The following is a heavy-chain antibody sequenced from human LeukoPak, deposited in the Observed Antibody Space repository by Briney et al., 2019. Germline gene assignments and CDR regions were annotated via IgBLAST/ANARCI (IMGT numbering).Heavy chain of an antibody. CDR3: AKAPVTSCRGAYCYPFDS. Sequence: GGSLRLSCAASGFTFSTYAMSWVPQTPGKGLEGVAATSSSDAGTYHADSVRGGFTIPRENSKNTLYLQMNSLRAEDAAVYFCAKAPVTSCRGAYCYPFDSWGQGTLVTVSS. CDR1: GFTFSTYA. CDR2: TSSSDAGT. D-gene: IGHD2-21*01. V-gene: IGHV3-23*01. J-gene: IGHJ4*02.